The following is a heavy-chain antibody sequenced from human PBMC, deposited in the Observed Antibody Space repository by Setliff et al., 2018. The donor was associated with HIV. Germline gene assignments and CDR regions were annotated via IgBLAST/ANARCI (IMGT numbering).Heavy chain of an antibody. Sequence: SETLSLTCTVSGGSFRVYYWTWVRQPPGKGLEWIGNMYYGGSTNSNPSLKSRVTISVDTSKNQFSLQLSSVTPAESAVYDCARTGGGCMSTSCPTSYYYYYVDVWGKETTVTVSS. D-gene: IGHD2-2*01. J-gene: IGHJ6*03. CDR2: MYYGGST. CDR3: ARTGGGCMSTSCPTSYYYYYVDV. V-gene: IGHV4-59*08. CDR1: GGSFRVYY.